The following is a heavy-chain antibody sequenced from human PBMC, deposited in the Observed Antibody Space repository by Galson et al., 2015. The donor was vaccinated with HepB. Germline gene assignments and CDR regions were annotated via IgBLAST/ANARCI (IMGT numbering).Heavy chain of an antibody. V-gene: IGHV3-48*03. Sequence: SLRLSCAGSGFTFSDYEMTWVRQAPGKSLEWVSYISDGGHTIKYLDSVKGRFTSSRDNAKNSLFLQMNSLRVEDTALYYCARLIVTGAFDVWGQGTMVTVSS. CDR2: ISDGGHTI. J-gene: IGHJ3*01. CDR1: GFTFSDYE. CDR3: ARLIVTGAFDV. D-gene: IGHD3-16*02.